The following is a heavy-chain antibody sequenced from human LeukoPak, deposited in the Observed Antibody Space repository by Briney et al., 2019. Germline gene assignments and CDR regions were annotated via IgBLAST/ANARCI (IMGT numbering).Heavy chain of an antibody. D-gene: IGHD2-15*01. CDR1: GFTFSSYG. V-gene: IGHV3-30*02. J-gene: IGHJ6*03. Sequence: GGSLRLSCAASGFTFSSYGMSWVRQAPGKGLEWVAFIRYDGSNKYYADSVKGRFTISRDNSKNTLYLQMNSLRAEDTAVYYCAKDDAIVVVVAAMRYYYYMDVWGKGTTVTISS. CDR2: IRYDGSNK. CDR3: AKDDAIVVVVAAMRYYYYMDV.